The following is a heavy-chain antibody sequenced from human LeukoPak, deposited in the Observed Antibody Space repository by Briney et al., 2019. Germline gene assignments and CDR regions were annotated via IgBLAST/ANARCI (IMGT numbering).Heavy chain of an antibody. CDR1: GGSISSSSYY. V-gene: IGHV4-39*01. Sequence: PSETLSLTCTVSGGSISSSSYYWGWIRQPPGKGLEWIGSIYYSGSTYYNPSLKSRVTISVDTSKNQFSLKLSSVTAADTAVYYCASQTFHDYGGNQPGRWGQGTLVTVSS. CDR2: IYYSGST. CDR3: ASQTFHDYGGNQPGR. D-gene: IGHD4-23*01. J-gene: IGHJ4*02.